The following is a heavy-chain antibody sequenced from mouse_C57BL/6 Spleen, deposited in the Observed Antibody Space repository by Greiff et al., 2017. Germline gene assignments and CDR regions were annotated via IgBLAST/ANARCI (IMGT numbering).Heavy chain of an antibody. V-gene: IGHV1-80*01. Sequence: VKLVESGAELVKPGASVKISCKASGYAFSSYWMNWVKQRPGKGLEWIGQIYPGDGDTNYNGKFKGKATLTADKSSSTAYMQLSSLTSEDSAVYFCARKGISSPFAYWGQGTLVTVSA. CDR2: IYPGDGDT. CDR1: GYAFSSYW. J-gene: IGHJ3*01. CDR3: ARKGISSPFAY. D-gene: IGHD1-1*01.